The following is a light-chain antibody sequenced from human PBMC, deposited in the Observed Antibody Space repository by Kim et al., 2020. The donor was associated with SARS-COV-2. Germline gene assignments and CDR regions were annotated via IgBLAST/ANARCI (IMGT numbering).Light chain of an antibody. CDR1: TGAVTSGHY. J-gene: IGLJ3*02. CDR3: LLSYSGARV. V-gene: IGLV7-46*01. Sequence: PGGTVTLTGGSSTGAVTSGHYPYWFQQNPGQAPRTLIYHTSNKQSGTPARFAGSLVGGKAALTLAGAQPEDEAEYYCLLSYSGARVFGGGTQLTVL. CDR2: HTS.